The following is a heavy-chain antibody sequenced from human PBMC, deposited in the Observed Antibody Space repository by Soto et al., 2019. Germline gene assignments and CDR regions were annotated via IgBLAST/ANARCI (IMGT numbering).Heavy chain of an antibody. Sequence: GGSLRLSCAASGFTFSSYAMSWVHQAPGKGLEWVSAISGSGGSTYYADSVKGRFTISRDNSKNTLYLQMNSLRAEDTAVYYCAKVSYRERFYDCFDYWGQGTLVTVSS. V-gene: IGHV3-23*01. CDR3: AKVSYRERFYDCFDY. J-gene: IGHJ4*02. D-gene: IGHD3-3*01. CDR2: ISGSGGST. CDR1: GFTFSSYA.